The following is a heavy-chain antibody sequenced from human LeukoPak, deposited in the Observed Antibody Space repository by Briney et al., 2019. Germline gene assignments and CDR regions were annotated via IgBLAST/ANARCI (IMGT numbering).Heavy chain of an antibody. V-gene: IGHV4-34*01. Sequence: PGGSLRLSCAASGFTFSDYSMNWIRQPPGKGLEWIGEINHSGSTNYNPSLKSRVTISVDTSKNQFSLKLSSVTAADTAVYYCARGRRGFLEWLPFDYWGQGTLVTVSS. J-gene: IGHJ4*02. CDR3: ARGRRGFLEWLPFDY. CDR2: INHSGST. CDR1: GFTFSDYS. D-gene: IGHD3-3*01.